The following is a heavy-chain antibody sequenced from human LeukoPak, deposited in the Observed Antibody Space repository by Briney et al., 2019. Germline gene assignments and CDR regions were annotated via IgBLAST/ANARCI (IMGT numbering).Heavy chain of an antibody. CDR3: VSPVFINY. D-gene: IGHD1-14*01. Sequence: GGSLRLSCSASGFTFSSLGMHWVRQAPGKGLEHVSTIGSDEDSTYYADSVKDRFTISRDNSKNALYLQMTSLRPEDSAVYYCVSPVFINYWGQGTLVTVSS. V-gene: IGHV3-64D*06. CDR1: GFTFSSLG. J-gene: IGHJ4*01. CDR2: IGSDEDST.